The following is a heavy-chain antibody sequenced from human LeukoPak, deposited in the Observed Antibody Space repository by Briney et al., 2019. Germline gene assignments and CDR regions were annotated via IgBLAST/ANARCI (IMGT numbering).Heavy chain of an antibody. CDR3: ARVRSAARPDGDYFDY. CDR2: IYTSGST. CDR1: AACMGSEY. D-gene: IGHD6-6*01. J-gene: IGHJ4*02. V-gene: IGHV4-4*07. Sequence: PAPTLAITNIVRAACMGSEYWSGVRQPVGKGLEWIGRIYTSGSTNYNPSLKSRVTMSVDTSKNQFSLKLSSVTAADTAVYYCARVRSAARPDGDYFDYWGQGTLVTVSS.